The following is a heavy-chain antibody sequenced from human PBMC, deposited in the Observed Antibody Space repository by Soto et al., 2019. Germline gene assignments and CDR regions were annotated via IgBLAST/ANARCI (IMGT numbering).Heavy chain of an antibody. Sequence: PGGSLRLSCAASGFIFSTCDMNWVRQAPGKGLEWVPSITTGSGYMFYADSVKGRFTISRDNAKNSLYLHMNSLRAEDTAVYYCATESAAARTKSLDYWGQGTLVTVSS. CDR2: ITTGSGYM. D-gene: IGHD6-13*01. V-gene: IGHV3-21*01. CDR3: ATESAAARTKSLDY. J-gene: IGHJ4*02. CDR1: GFIFSTCD.